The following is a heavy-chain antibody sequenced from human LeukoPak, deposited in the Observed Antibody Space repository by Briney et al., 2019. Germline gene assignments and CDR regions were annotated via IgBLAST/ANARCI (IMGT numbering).Heavy chain of an antibody. Sequence: PGRSLRLSCAASGFTFSSYGMHWVRQAPGKGLEWVAVISYDGSNEYYADSVKGRFTISRDNSKNTLYLQMNSLRAEDTAVYYCAKDSLNGYSYGYIYWGQGTLVTVSS. V-gene: IGHV3-30*18. CDR3: AKDSLNGYSYGYIY. CDR1: GFTFSSYG. D-gene: IGHD5-18*01. CDR2: ISYDGSNE. J-gene: IGHJ4*02.